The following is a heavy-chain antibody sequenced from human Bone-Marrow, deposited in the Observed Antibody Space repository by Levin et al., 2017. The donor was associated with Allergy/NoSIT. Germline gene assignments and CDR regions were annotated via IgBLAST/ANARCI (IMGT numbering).Heavy chain of an antibody. CDR3: ARSRLGSGGKIY. V-gene: IGHV7-4-1*02. Sequence: GESLKISCKTSGYIFSNYALIWVRQAPGQGLERVGWIDTNIAKPTYAQDFAGRFVFSLDKSVSTAYLEINNLEADDTAIYYCARSRLGSGGKIYWGQGTLVTVSS. D-gene: IGHD2-15*01. CDR2: IDTNIAKP. J-gene: IGHJ4*02. CDR1: GYIFSNYA.